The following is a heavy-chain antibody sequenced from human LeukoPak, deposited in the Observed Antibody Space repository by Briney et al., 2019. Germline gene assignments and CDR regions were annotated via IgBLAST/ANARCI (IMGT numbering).Heavy chain of an antibody. CDR1: GGTSSSYA. Sequence: SVKVSCKASGGTSSSYAISWVRQAPGQGLEWMGGIIPIFGTANYAQKFQGRVTITADESTSTAYMELSSLRSEDTAVYYCASTVTSDIVVVPAAIAWFDPWGQGTLVTVSS. CDR3: ASTVTSDIVVVPAAIAWFDP. CDR2: IIPIFGTA. J-gene: IGHJ5*02. V-gene: IGHV1-69*01. D-gene: IGHD2-2*01.